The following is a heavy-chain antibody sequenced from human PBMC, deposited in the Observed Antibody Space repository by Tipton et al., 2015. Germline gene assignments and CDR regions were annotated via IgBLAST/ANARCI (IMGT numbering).Heavy chain of an antibody. J-gene: IGHJ4*02. CDR1: GGSFSGYY. CDR2: INHSGST. V-gene: IGHV4-34*01. CDR3: ARTRGVQSSDWEVH. Sequence: TLSLTCAVYGGSFSGYYWSWIRQPPGKGLEWIGEINHSGSTNYNPSLKSRVTISLDTSKNQFSLKLSSVTAADTAMYYCARTRGVQSSDWEVHWGQGILVNVSS. D-gene: IGHD2-21*02.